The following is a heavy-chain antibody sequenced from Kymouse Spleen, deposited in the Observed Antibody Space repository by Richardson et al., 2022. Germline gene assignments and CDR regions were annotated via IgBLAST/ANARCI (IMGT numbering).Heavy chain of an antibody. V-gene: IGHV3-73*02. Sequence: EVQLVESGGGLVQPGGSLKLSCAASGFTFSGSAMHWVRQASGKGLEWVGRIRSKANSYATAYAASVKGRFTISRDDSKNTAYLQMNSLKTEDTAVYYCTRLWFGELDYYGMDVWGQGTTVTVSS. CDR1: GFTFSGSA. CDR3: TRLWFGELDYYGMDV. D-gene: IGHD3-10*01. J-gene: IGHJ6*02. CDR2: IRSKANSYAT.